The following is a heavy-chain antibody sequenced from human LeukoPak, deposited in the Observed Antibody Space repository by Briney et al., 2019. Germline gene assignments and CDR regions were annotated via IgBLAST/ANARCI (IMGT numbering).Heavy chain of an antibody. V-gene: IGHV4-34*01. D-gene: IGHD5-24*01. CDR2: INHSGST. J-gene: IGHJ4*02. Sequence: PSETLSLTCAVYGGSFSGYYWSWIRQPPGKGLEWIGKINHSGSTNYNPSLKSRVTISVDTSKNQFSLKLSSVTAADTAVYYCARGGVLATISYWGQGTLVTVSS. CDR1: GGSFSGYY. CDR3: ARGGVLATISY.